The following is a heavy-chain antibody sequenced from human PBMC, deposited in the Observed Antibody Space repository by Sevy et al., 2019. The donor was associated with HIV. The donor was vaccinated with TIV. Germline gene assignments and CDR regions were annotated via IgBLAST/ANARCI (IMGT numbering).Heavy chain of an antibody. J-gene: IGHJ5*02. CDR2: ISGSGGST. D-gene: IGHD6-13*01. V-gene: IGHV3-23*01. CDR3: AKDNKAAAEEDWFDP. Sequence: GGSPRLSCAASGFTFSSYAMSWVRQAPGKGLEWVSAISGSGGSTYYADSVKGRFTISRDNSKNTLYLQMNSLRAEDTAVYYCAKDNKAAAEEDWFDPWGQGTLVTVSS. CDR1: GFTFSSYA.